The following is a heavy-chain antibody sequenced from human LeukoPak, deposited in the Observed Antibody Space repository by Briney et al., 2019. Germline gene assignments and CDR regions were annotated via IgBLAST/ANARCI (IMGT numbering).Heavy chain of an antibody. CDR2: IYYSGST. Sequence: SQTLSLTCTVSGGSISSGDYYWSWIRQPPGKGLEWIGYIYYSGSTYYNPSLKSRFTISVDTSKNQFSLKLSSVTAADTAVYYCARTTYYYDSSGYFTFDYWGQGTLVTVSS. D-gene: IGHD3-22*01. J-gene: IGHJ4*02. V-gene: IGHV4-30-4*08. CDR1: GGSISSGDYY. CDR3: ARTTYYYDSSGYFTFDY.